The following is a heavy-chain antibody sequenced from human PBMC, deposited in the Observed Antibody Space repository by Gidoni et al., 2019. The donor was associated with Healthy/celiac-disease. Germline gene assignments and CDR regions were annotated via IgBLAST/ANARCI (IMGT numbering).Heavy chain of an antibody. Sequence: EVQLVESGGGLVKPGGSLSISRAASGFTFSSCSRNWVSQAPGKWLELVSSLSSSSRYMHYADAVMVRFSISRDTAKTSLYLRMHSLRAEDTAGDYCARDLYAYPSQNWFDPFGQGPLVPVSS. CDR1: GFTFSSCS. CDR2: LSSSSRYM. V-gene: IGHV3-21*01. CDR3: ARDLYAYPSQNWFDP. D-gene: IGHD3-16*01. J-gene: IGHJ5*02.